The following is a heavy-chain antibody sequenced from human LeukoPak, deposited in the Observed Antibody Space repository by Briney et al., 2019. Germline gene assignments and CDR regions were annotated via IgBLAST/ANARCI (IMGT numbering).Heavy chain of an antibody. V-gene: IGHV4-59*08. J-gene: IGHJ4*02. CDR1: GGSISSFY. Sequence: SETLSLTCTVSGGSISSFYWSWIRQPPGKGLEWIGYMSYSGTTKYNPSLKSRLTISMDTSKNQFSLKLSSVTAADTAVYYCARRSVAVAGFFDYWGQGTLVTVSS. CDR3: ARRSVAVAGFFDY. CDR2: MSYSGTT. D-gene: IGHD6-19*01.